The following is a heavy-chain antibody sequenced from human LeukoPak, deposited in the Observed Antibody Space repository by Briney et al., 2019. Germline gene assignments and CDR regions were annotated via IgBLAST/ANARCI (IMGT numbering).Heavy chain of an antibody. CDR1: GGSISSYY. CDR2: IYYSGST. D-gene: IGHD4-23*01. Sequence: SETLSLTCTVSGGSISSYYWSWIRQPPRKGLEWIGYIYYSGSTNYNPSLKSRVTISVDTSKNQFSLKLSSVTAADTAVYYCARLSDPYGGTNYWGQGTLVTVSS. J-gene: IGHJ4*02. V-gene: IGHV4-59*08. CDR3: ARLSDPYGGTNY.